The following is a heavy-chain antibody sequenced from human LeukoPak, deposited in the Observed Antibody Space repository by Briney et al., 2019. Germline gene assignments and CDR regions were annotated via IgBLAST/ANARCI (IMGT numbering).Heavy chain of an antibody. CDR3: ARGHHDY. V-gene: IGHV1-18*01. Sequence: ASVKVSCKASGYTFTSYGISWVRQAPGQGLEWMGWISAYNGNTDYVQKLQGRVTVTRDTSTSTAYMELRSLRFDDTAVYYCARGHHDYWGQGTLVTVSS. CDR2: ISAYNGNT. J-gene: IGHJ4*02. CDR1: GYTFTSYG.